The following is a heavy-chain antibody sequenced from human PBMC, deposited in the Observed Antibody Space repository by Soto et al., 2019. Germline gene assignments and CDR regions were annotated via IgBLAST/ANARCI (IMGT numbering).Heavy chain of an antibody. CDR3: ARGGGSTKVDY. CDR2: TSNSGST. Sequence: QVQLQESGPGLVKPSQTLSLTCTVSGGSITSSGYYWSWIRQHPGEGLEWIGFTSNSGSTSYNPSLKGRVTIPVDTSSTQFSLNLKSVTAADTAVYYCARGGGSTKVDYWGQGTLVTVSP. CDR1: GGSITSSGYY. J-gene: IGHJ4*02. V-gene: IGHV4-31*03. D-gene: IGHD2-2*01.